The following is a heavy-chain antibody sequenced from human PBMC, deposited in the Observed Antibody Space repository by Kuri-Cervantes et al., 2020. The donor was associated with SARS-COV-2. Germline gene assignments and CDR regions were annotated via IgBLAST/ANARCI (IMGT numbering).Heavy chain of an antibody. CDR2: MNPNSGGT. J-gene: IGHJ4*02. CDR1: GYTFTSYD. V-gene: IGHV1-2*02. Sequence: ASVKVSCKASGYTFTSYDINWVRQATGQGLEWMGWMNPNSGGTNYAQKFQGRVTMTRDTSISTAYMELSRLRSDETAVYYWARTPSAGQPNHFDYWGQGTLVTVSS. D-gene: IGHD6-19*01. CDR3: ARTPSAGQPNHFDY.